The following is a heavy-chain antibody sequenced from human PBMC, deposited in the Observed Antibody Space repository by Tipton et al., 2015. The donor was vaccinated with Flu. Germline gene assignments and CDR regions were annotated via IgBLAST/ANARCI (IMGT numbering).Heavy chain of an antibody. CDR3: AKDKTD. D-gene: IGHD2-21*02. Sequence: SLRLSCAASGFPFSSYDMHWVRQAPGKGLEWVAATWFDGDAKTYADSVKGRFTISRDNSKNTLYLQMSSLRAEDSAVYFCAKDKTDWGQGTVVTVSS. CDR2: TWFDGDAK. J-gene: IGHJ4*02. CDR1: GFPFSSYD. V-gene: IGHV3-33*06.